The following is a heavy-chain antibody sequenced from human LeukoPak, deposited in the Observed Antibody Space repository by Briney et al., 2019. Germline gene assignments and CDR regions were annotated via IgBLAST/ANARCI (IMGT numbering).Heavy chain of an antibody. D-gene: IGHD3-9*01. CDR1: GFTFSSYA. V-gene: IGHV3-30-3*01. J-gene: IGHJ4*02. CDR2: ISYDGSNK. Sequence: GGSLRLSCAASGFTFSSYAMHWVRQAPGKGLEWVAVISYDGSNKYYADSVKGRFTISRDNSKNTLYLQMNSLRAEDTAVYYCARGKKRYFDRLLSDYFDYWGQGTLVTVSS. CDR3: ARGKKRYFDRLLSDYFDY.